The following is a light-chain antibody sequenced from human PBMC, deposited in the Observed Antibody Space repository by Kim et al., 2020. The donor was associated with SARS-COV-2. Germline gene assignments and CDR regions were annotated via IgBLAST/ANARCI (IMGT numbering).Light chain of an antibody. Sequence: SPVQSFTHSCTGTSSDAGGNNYVSWDQQHPSKAPKLMIYDVSKRPSGVPDRFSGSKSGNTASLTISGLQAEDEADYYCCSYAGSVVFGGGTQLTVL. CDR2: DVS. CDR3: CSYAGSVV. V-gene: IGLV2-11*01. CDR1: SSDAGGNNY. J-gene: IGLJ2*01.